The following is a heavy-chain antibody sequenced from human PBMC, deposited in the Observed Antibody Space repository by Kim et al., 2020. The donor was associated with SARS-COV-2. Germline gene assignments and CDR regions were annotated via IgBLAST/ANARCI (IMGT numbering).Heavy chain of an antibody. V-gene: IGHV4-38-2*02. D-gene: IGHD4-17*01. Sequence: SETLSLTCTVSGYSISSDYYWDWIRQPPGKGLEWIGSIYHSGSTYYNPSLKSRVTISRDTSKNHFSLKLSSVTAADTAVYYCARTGYGDYDFPDYWGQGTLVPVSS. CDR3: ARTGYGDYDFPDY. J-gene: IGHJ4*02. CDR1: GYSISSDYY. CDR2: IYHSGST.